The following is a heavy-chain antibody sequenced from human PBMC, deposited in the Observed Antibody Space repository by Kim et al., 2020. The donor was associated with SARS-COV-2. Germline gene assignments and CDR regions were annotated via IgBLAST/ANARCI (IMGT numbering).Heavy chain of an antibody. Sequence: NPSLKSRVTISVDTSKNQFSLKLSSVTAADTAVYYCAREYNWNSYAFDIWGQGTMVTVSS. D-gene: IGHD1-7*01. V-gene: IGHV4-39*02. CDR3: AREYNWNSYAFDI. J-gene: IGHJ3*02.